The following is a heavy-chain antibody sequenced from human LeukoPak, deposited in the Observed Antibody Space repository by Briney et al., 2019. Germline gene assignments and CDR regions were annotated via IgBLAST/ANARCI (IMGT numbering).Heavy chain of an antibody. D-gene: IGHD1-7*01. V-gene: IGHV3-48*01. J-gene: IGHJ4*02. Sequence: GGSLRLSCAASGFTFSSHSMKWVRQAPGKGLEWVSYISSSGSNIYYADSVKGRFTISRDNAKNSLYLQMNSLRAEDTAVYYCARKSLQGWNSDYWGEVILVTVSS. CDR2: ISSSGSNI. CDR3: ARKSLQGWNSDY. CDR1: GFTFSSHS.